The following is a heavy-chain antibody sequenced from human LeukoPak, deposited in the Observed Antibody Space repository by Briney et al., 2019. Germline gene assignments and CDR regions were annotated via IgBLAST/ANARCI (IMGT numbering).Heavy chain of an antibody. CDR3: ARSNARDGYNFGY. D-gene: IGHD5-24*01. V-gene: IGHV4-59*08. J-gene: IGHJ4*02. CDR2: FYYSGAT. CDR1: GGSITSSY. Sequence: SETLPLTCTVSGGSITSSYWSWLRQPPGKGLQWIGYFYYSGATNYNPSLKSRVTISVDTSKTQLSLKMTSMTAADTAVYYCARSNARDGYNFGYWGQGTLVTVPS.